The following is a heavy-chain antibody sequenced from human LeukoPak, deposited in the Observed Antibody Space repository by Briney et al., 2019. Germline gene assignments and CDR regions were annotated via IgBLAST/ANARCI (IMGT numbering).Heavy chain of an antibody. CDR1: GFTFSNYW. CDR2: MKEDGSEK. D-gene: IGHD2-15*01. CDR3: ARSQNWWLDY. Sequence: GGSLRLSCAVSGFTFSNYWMTWVRQAPGKGLEWVAHMKEDGSEKYYVDSVKGRFTISRDNAKNSLYLQMNSLRAEDTAIYYCARSQNWWLDYWGQGTLVTVSS. V-gene: IGHV3-7*01. J-gene: IGHJ4*02.